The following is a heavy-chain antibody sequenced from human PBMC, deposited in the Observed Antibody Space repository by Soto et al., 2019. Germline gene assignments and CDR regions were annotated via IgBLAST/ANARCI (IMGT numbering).Heavy chain of an antibody. CDR3: ASVLGSRRSGSYPSY. V-gene: IGHV3-48*01. Sequence: EVQLVESGGGLVQPGGSLRLSCAASGFSISDFSMNWVRRAPGKGLEWISYISTNNDAIYYADSVKGRFTISRDNAKNSLYLQMNSLRAEDTALYYCASVLGSRRSGSYPSYWGQGTLVTVSS. CDR1: GFSISDFS. J-gene: IGHJ4*02. CDR2: ISTNNDAI. D-gene: IGHD3-10*01.